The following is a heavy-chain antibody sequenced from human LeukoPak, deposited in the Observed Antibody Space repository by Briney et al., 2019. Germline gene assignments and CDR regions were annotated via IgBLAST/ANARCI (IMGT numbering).Heavy chain of an antibody. CDR2: IYYSGST. D-gene: IGHD3-10*01. Sequence: SETLSLTCTVSGGSISSSSYYWGCIRQPPGKGLEWIGSIYYSGSTYYNPSLKSRVTISVDTSKNQFSLKLSSVTAADTAVYYCARHINGSGSTGPRGYYYYYYGMDVWGQGTTVTVSS. CDR1: GGSISSSSYY. CDR3: ARHINGSGSTGPRGYYYYYYGMDV. V-gene: IGHV4-39*01. J-gene: IGHJ6*02.